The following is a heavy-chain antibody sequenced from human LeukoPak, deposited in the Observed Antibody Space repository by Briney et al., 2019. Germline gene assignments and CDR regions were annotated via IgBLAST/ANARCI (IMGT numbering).Heavy chain of an antibody. Sequence: ASVKVSCKASGYTFTGYYMHWVRQAPGQGLEWMGWINTNTGNPTYAQGFTGRFVFSLDTSVSTAYLQISSLKAEDTAVYYCAREWGQWLPDYWGQGTLVTVSS. CDR2: INTNTGNP. CDR1: GYTFTGYY. V-gene: IGHV7-4-1*02. CDR3: AREWGQWLPDY. J-gene: IGHJ4*02. D-gene: IGHD6-19*01.